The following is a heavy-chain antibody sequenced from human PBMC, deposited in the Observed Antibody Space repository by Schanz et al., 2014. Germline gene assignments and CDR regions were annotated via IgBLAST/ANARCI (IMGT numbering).Heavy chain of an antibody. CDR2: VFPNGIT. Sequence: QVQLQQWGAGLLKPSETLSLTCGVFGGSFSGYYWSWIRQPAGKALEWVGRVFPNGITNYNPSLKSRVTISRDTSKNQFSLTRTSLTAADTAVYYCARDTTWRLDLWGRGTLVTGSS. D-gene: IGHD1-1*01. J-gene: IGHJ2*01. CDR3: ARDTTWRLDL. V-gene: IGHV4-59*10. CDR1: GGSFSGYY.